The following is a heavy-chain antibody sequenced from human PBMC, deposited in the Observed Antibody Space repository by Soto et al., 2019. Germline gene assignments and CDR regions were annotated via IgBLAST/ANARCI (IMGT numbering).Heavy chain of an antibody. J-gene: IGHJ5*02. CDR2: INPNNGAT. D-gene: IGHD1-1*01. V-gene: IGHV1-2*04. Sequence: QVQLVQSGAEVKKPGASVKVSCKAPRYIFTAYFMHCVRQAPGQGLEWMGWINPNNGATHYGLSFQGWVTMTRDTSISTAYMELSSLRSDDTAVYYCASHDTGARFDPWGQGTLVIVSS. CDR1: RYIFTAYF. CDR3: ASHDTGARFDP.